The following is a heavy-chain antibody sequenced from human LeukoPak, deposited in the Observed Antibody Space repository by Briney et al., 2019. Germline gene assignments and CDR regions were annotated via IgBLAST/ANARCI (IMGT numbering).Heavy chain of an antibody. CDR1: GYSFSNYH. CDR2: MAPRDDGA. Sequence: ASVKVSCTTSGYSFSNYHVHWVRQAPGQGLEWVGIMAPRDDGATYAQKFQGRVTMTRDTSTSTLYIDLNSLRPEDTAVYYCAREVRTGIGATDYWGQGTLVTVSS. J-gene: IGHJ4*02. CDR3: AREVRTGIGATDY. V-gene: IGHV1-46*01. D-gene: IGHD1-26*01.